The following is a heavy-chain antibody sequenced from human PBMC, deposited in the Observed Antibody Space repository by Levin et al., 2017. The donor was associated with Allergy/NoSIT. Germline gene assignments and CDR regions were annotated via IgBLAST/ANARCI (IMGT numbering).Heavy chain of an antibody. Sequence: PRGVLKISCAASGFTFSSHWMSWVRQAPGKGLEWVANINQEGSEKYYVDSVKGRLTVSRDNAKNSLYLQMNSLRVEDTAVYYCARDGVDAGVYFDYWGQGTLVTASS. D-gene: IGHD3-10*01. J-gene: IGHJ4*02. CDR1: GFTFSSHW. CDR3: ARDGVDAGVYFDY. V-gene: IGHV3-7*01. CDR2: INQEGSEK.